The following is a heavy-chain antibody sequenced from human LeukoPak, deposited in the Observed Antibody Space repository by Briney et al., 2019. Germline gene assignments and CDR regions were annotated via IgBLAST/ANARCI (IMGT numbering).Heavy chain of an antibody. J-gene: IGHJ4*02. D-gene: IGHD2-15*01. Sequence: GGSLRLSCAASGFTFNKYAMNWVRQAPGKGLEWVSTISGSGDSTYYADSVKGRFTISRDNSKNTLYLQMNSLRAEDTAVYYCAKDVRGGCSGGTCYYWGQGTLVTVSS. CDR2: ISGSGDST. V-gene: IGHV3-23*01. CDR3: AKDVRGGCSGGTCYY. CDR1: GFTFNKYA.